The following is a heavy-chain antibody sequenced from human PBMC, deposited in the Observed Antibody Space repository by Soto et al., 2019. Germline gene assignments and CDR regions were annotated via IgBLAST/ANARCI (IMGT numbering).Heavy chain of an antibody. D-gene: IGHD6-19*01. CDR1: GFMFSAYA. V-gene: IGHV3-30*04. J-gene: IGHJ4*01. CDR3: ARDTSPYSSGWYGIDF. Sequence: GGSLRLSCAASGFMFSAYAMIWVRQAPGKGLEWVASISYDGTNKYYADSIKGRFTISRDNSANTLFLQVNSLRREDTAMYYCARDTSPYSSGWYGIDFWGHGTLVTVSS. CDR2: ISYDGTNK.